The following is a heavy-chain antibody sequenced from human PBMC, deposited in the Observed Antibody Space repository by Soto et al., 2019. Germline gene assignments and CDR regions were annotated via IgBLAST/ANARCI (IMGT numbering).Heavy chain of an antibody. CDR1: GFTFDDYT. Sequence: PGGSLRLSCAASGFTFDDYTMHCVRQAPGKGLEWVSLISWDGGSTYYADSVKGRFTISRDNSKNSLYLQMNSLRTEDTAVYYCARGLYTGSPHFFYWGQGTLVTVPQ. D-gene: IGHD1-26*01. CDR2: ISWDGGST. V-gene: IGHV3-43*01. J-gene: IGHJ4*02. CDR3: ARGLYTGSPHFFY.